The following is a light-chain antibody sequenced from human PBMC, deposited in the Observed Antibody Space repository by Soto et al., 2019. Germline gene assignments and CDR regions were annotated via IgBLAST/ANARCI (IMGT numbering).Light chain of an antibody. CDR1: QSISSW. J-gene: IGKJ1*01. V-gene: IGKV1-5*01. CDR2: DAS. Sequence: GDRVTITCRASQSISSWLAWYQQKPGKAPKLLIYDASSLESGVPSRFSGSGSGTEFTLTISSLQPEDFATYYCLKHDTYPLTFGQGTKVEIK. CDR3: LKHDTYPLT.